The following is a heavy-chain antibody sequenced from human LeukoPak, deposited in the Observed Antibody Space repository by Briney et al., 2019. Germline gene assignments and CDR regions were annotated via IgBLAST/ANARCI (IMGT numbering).Heavy chain of an antibody. D-gene: IGHD2-2*01. Sequence: PGGSLRLSCAASGFTFSGYWMHWVRQVPGKGLVWVSRINTDGSSTSYADSVKGRFTISRDNAKNSLYLQMNSLRAEDTAVYYCARVVGYCSSTSCQNFDYWGQGTLVTVSS. CDR3: ARVVGYCSSTSCQNFDY. J-gene: IGHJ4*02. CDR1: GFTFSGYW. V-gene: IGHV3-74*01. CDR2: INTDGSST.